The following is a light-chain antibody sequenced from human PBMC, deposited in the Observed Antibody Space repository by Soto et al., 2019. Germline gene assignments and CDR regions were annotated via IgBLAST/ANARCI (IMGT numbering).Light chain of an antibody. V-gene: IGKV3-11*01. CDR2: DAS. Sequence: EIVLTQSPATLSLSPGERATLSCRASQSVSSYLAWYQQKPGQAPRLLIFDASNRATAIPARFSGSGSGTDFTLTINRLEPEDFAVYYCQQYDGAPLTFGPGTKVDVK. CDR1: QSVSSY. J-gene: IGKJ3*01. CDR3: QQYDGAPLT.